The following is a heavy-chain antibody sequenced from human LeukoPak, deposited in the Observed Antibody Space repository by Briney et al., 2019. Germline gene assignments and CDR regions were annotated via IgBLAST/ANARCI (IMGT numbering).Heavy chain of an antibody. V-gene: IGHV4-59*12. CDR2: IYYSGST. CDR1: GGSISSYY. J-gene: IGHJ6*03. D-gene: IGHD4-23*01. Sequence: SETLSLTCTVSGGSISSYYWSWIRQPPGKGLEWIGYIYYSGSTNYNPSLKSRVTISVDTSKNQFSLKLSSVTAADTAAYYCARDVNYGGNFFYYYYMDVWAKGPRSPSP. CDR3: ARDVNYGGNFFYYYYMDV.